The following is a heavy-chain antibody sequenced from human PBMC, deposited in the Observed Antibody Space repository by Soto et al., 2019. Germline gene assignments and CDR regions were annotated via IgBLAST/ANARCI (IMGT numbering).Heavy chain of an antibody. CDR1: RFTFGSYW. J-gene: IGHJ6*02. CDR3: ARDKEVLLTNYGMDV. Sequence: RLSCTAPRFTFGSYWMHWVRQAPGKGLVWVSDINVDGTETWYADSVKGRFTISRDNDKKTLYLHMTGLRVDDTGVYYCARDKEVLLTNYGMDVWGQGTRVTVSS. CDR2: INVDGTET. V-gene: IGHV3-74*01.